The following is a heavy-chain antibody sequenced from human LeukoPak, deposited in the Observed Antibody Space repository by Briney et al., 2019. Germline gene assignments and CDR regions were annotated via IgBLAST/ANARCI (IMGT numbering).Heavy chain of an antibody. Sequence: PGRSLRLSCAASGFTFSSYGMHWVRQAPGKGLEWVAVISYDGSNKYYADSVKGRFTISRDNSKNTLYLQMNSLRAEDTAVYYCANEALRFLEWLLFFYWGQGTLVTVSS. V-gene: IGHV3-30*18. CDR3: ANEALRFLEWLLFFY. CDR2: ISYDGSNK. CDR1: GFTFSSYG. D-gene: IGHD3-3*01. J-gene: IGHJ4*02.